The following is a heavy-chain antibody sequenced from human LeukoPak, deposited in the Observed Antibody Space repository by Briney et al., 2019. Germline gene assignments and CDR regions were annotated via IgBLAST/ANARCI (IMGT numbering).Heavy chain of an antibody. J-gene: IGHJ4*02. V-gene: IGHV1-69*06. CDR3: ARGSSSTTRNEAIVDY. D-gene: IGHD2-2*01. Sequence: SVKVSCKASGGTFSSYAISWVRQAPGQGLEWMGGIIPIFGTANYAQKFQGRVTIIADKSTSTAYMELSSLRSEDTAVYYCARGSSSTTRNEAIVDYWGQGTLVTVSS. CDR1: GGTFSSYA. CDR2: IIPIFGTA.